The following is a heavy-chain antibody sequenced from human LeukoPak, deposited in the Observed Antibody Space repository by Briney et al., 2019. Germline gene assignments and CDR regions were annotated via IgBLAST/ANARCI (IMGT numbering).Heavy chain of an antibody. CDR3: ARDAYYYDSSGSQRSYWYFDL. J-gene: IGHJ2*01. CDR2: IYYSGIT. V-gene: IGHV4-59*12. Sequence: SETLSLTCSVSGGSISSYFWSWIRQPPGKGLEWIGYIYYSGITNYNPSLKSRITISVDRSKNQFSLKLSSVTAADTAVYYCARDAYYYDSSGSQRSYWYFDLWGRGTLVTVSS. D-gene: IGHD3-22*01. CDR1: GGSISSYF.